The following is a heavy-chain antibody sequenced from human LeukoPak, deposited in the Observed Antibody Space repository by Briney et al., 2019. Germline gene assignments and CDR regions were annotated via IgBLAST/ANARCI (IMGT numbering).Heavy chain of an antibody. D-gene: IGHD3-9*01. CDR3: ARAYDILTGYYSNWFDP. CDR1: GGTXSSYA. Sequence: SVKVSCKASGGTXSSYAISGVRQAPGQGLEWMEGIIPIFGTANYAQKFQGSVTITADESTSTAYMELSSLRSEDTAVYYCARAYDILTGYYSNWFDPWGQGTLVTVSS. CDR2: IIPIFGTA. V-gene: IGHV1-69*01. J-gene: IGHJ5*02.